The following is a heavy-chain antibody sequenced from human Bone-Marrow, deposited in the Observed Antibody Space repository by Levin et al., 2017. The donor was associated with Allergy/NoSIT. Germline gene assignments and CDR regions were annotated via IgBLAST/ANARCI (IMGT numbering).Heavy chain of an antibody. J-gene: IGHJ4*02. Sequence: ASVKVSCKASGYTFTSSDINWVRQATGQGLEWLGWMNPNTGSTGYAQKFQGRVSMTRNTSISTAYMELNSLRSDDTAVYYCARGLASTVDPVDCWGQGTLVTVSS. CDR2: MNPNTGST. V-gene: IGHV1-8*01. D-gene: IGHD5-12*01. CDR3: ARGLASTVDPVDC. CDR1: GYTFTSSD.